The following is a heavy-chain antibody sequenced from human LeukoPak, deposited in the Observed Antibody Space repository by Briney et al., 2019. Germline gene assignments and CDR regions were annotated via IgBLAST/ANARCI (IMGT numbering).Heavy chain of an antibody. CDR3: IVFGDSNH. J-gene: IGHJ5*02. D-gene: IGHD4-17*01. V-gene: IGHV3-53*01. CDR2: IHTSGDT. Sequence: GGSLRLSCAASGLTGSHNYVSWVRRAPGKGLEWVSAIHTSGDTCYADSVKGRFTSSRDTSKNTLYLQINSLRAEDTAVYYCIVFGDSNHWGQGTLVTVSS. CDR1: GLTGSHNY.